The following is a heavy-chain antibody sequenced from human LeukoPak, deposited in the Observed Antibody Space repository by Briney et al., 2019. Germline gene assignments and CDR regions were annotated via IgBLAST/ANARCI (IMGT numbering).Heavy chain of an antibody. D-gene: IGHD2-2*01. V-gene: IGHV3-53*03. CDR2: IYSGGNT. Sequence: GGSLRLSCAASGFTVSINYMSWVRQPPGKGLEWVSVIYSGGNTYYADSVKGRFTISRDNSKNTVYLQMNSLRAEDTAVYYCARGETSSYDYWGQGTLVTVSS. CDR3: ARGETSSYDY. J-gene: IGHJ4*02. CDR1: GFTVSINY.